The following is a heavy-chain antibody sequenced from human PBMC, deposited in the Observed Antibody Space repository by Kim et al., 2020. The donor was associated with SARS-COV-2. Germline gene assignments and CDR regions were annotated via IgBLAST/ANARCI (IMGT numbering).Heavy chain of an antibody. V-gene: IGHV5-10-1*01. D-gene: IGHD6-13*01. CDR3: ARQEGIAAAGQGSVDY. CDR1: GYSFTSYW. Sequence: GESLKISCKGSGYSFTSYWISWVRQMPGKGLEWMGRIDPSDSYTNYSPSFQGHVTISADKSISTAYLQWSSLKASDTAMYYCARQEGIAAAGQGSVDYWGQGTLVTVSS. J-gene: IGHJ4*02. CDR2: IDPSDSYT.